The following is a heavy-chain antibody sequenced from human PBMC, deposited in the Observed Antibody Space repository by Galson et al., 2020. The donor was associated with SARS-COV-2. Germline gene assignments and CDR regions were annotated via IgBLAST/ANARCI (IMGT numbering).Heavy chain of an antibody. D-gene: IGHD5-18*01. V-gene: IGHV4-34*01. CDR1: GGSLTGYY. CDR2: IHLSGDT. J-gene: IGHJ6*03. CDR3: ARGRVDTPMAYYIDV. Sequence: SETLSLTCGVSGGSLTGYYWSWIRQPPGKGLEWIAYIHLSGDTNYNPSLQSRVTISVDRSTNQFSLKLSSVTAADTAIYYCARGRVDTPMAYYIDVWGKGTTVTVSS.